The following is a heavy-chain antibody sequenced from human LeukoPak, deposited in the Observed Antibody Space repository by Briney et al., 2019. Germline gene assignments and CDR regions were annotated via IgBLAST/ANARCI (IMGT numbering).Heavy chain of an antibody. CDR2: IFFSGST. J-gene: IGHJ4*02. CDR3: ARGYSSGWYGY. CDR1: GASISSDY. D-gene: IGHD6-19*01. V-gene: IGHV4-59*01. Sequence: SETLSLTCIVSGASISSDYWSWIRQPPGKGLEWIGYIFFSGSTNYNPSLKSRVTMSVDTSKNQFSLNLSSVTAADTAVYYCARGYSSGWYGYWGQGTLVTVSS.